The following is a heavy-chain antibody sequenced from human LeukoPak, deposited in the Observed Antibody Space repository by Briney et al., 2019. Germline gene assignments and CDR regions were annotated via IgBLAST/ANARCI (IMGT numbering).Heavy chain of an antibody. D-gene: IGHD6-13*01. CDR3: ARVRKEYSSSWYVIYYYYGMDV. V-gene: IGHV3-21*01. J-gene: IGHJ6*02. Sequence: GGSLRLSCAASGFTFSSYSMNWVRQAPGKGLEWVSSISSSSSYIYYADSVKGRFTISRDSAKNSLYLQMNSLRAEDTAVYYCARVRKEYSSSWYVIYYYYGMDVWGQGTTVTVSS. CDR2: ISSSSSYI. CDR1: GFTFSSYS.